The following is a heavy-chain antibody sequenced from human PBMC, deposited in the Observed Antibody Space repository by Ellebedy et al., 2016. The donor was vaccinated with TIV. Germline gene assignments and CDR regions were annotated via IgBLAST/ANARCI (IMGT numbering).Heavy chain of an antibody. CDR1: GFPFSGYW. V-gene: IGHV3-74*01. CDR2: ITTDAE. Sequence: PGGSLRLSCEVSGFPFSGYWIHWIRLAPGKGLVWVSRITTDAERYADSVKGRFTVSRDNAKNTVYQQMNSLRAEDTAVYYCGRILGGRGPRSEASDYWGQGSLVSVSS. CDR3: GRILGGRGPRSEASDY. D-gene: IGHD3-16*01. J-gene: IGHJ4*02.